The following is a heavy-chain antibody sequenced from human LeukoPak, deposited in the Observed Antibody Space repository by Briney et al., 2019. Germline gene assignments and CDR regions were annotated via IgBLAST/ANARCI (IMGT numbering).Heavy chain of an antibody. V-gene: IGHV4-38-2*02. Sequence: SETLSLTCTVSGYSIRNGYNWGWIRLSPGKGLEWLGSIYQSGSTYDNPSLKSRVSLSIDTSKNQFSLKVSSVTAADTAVYYCARLHYGGNYGYYYYYMDVWGKGTTVTISS. CDR3: ARLHYGGNYGYYYYYMDV. J-gene: IGHJ6*03. D-gene: IGHD4-23*01. CDR1: GYSIRNGYN. CDR2: IYQSGST.